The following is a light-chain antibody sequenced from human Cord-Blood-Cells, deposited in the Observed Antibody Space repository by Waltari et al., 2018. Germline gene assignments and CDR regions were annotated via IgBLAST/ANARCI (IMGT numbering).Light chain of an antibody. Sequence: QSALTQPASVSGSPGQSITISCTGTSSDVGGYNYVSWYLQHPDKDPNLMIYDVSQRPSGVSNRFSGSKSGNTAALTISGLQAEDEADYYCSSYTSSSTWVFGGGTKLTVL. CDR3: SSYTSSSTWV. V-gene: IGLV2-14*01. J-gene: IGLJ3*02. CDR1: SSDVGGYNY. CDR2: DVS.